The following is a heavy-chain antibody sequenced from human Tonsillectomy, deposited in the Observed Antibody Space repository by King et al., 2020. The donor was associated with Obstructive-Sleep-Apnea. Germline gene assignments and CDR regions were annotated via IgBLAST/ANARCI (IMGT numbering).Heavy chain of an antibody. Sequence: LQLQESGPGLVKPSETLSLTCTVSGGSISSSSYYWGWIRQPPGKGLEWIESIYYTGSTYYNPALQSRVTISVDTSNNQVSLKLSSVTAADTAGYYCASVRYSYGYLSAFDIWGQGTMVTVSS. D-gene: IGHD5-18*01. J-gene: IGHJ3*02. CDR1: GGSISSSSYY. V-gene: IGHV4-39*07. CDR3: ASVRYSYGYLSAFDI. CDR2: IYYTGST.